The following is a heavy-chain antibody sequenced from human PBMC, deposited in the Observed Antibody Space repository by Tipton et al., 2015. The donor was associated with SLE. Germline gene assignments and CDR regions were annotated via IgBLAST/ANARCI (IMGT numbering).Heavy chain of an antibody. D-gene: IGHD3-10*01. CDR3: AREGISGPDY. CDR2: ISSSGSTI. Sequence: SLRLSCAASGFTFSSYSMNWVRQAPGKGLEWVSYISSSGSTIYYADSVKGRFTISRDNAKNSLYLQMNSLRAEDTAVYYCAREGISGPDYWGQGTLVTVSS. V-gene: IGHV3-48*04. J-gene: IGHJ4*02. CDR1: GFTFSSYS.